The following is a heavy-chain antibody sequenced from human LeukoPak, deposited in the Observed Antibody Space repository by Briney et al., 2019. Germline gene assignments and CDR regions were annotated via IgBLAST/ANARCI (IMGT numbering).Heavy chain of an antibody. CDR2: INHSGST. V-gene: IGHV4-34*01. CDR1: GGSFSGYY. D-gene: IGHD2-21*01. Sequence: SETLSLTCAVYGGSFSGYYWSWIRQPPGKGLEWIGEINHSGSTNYNPSLKSRVTISVDTSKNQFSLKLSSVTAADTAVYYCARDSHINWFDPWGQGTLVTVSS. CDR3: ARDSHINWFDP. J-gene: IGHJ5*02.